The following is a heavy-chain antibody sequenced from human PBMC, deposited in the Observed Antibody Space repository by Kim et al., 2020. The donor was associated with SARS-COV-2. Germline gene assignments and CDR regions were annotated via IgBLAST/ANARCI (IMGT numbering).Heavy chain of an antibody. Sequence: STSYADSVKGRFTISRDNTKNTLYLQMNSLRAEDTAVYYCARVRSNWFDPWGQGTLVTVSS. CDR3: ARVRSNWFDP. CDR2: ST. J-gene: IGHJ5*02. V-gene: IGHV3-74*01.